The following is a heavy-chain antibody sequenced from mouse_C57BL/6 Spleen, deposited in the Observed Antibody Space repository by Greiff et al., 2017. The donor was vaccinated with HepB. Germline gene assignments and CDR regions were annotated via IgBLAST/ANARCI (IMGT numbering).Heavy chain of an antibody. J-gene: IGHJ1*03. Sequence: DVQLQESGPELVKPGASVKIPCKASGYTFTDYNMDWVKQSHGKSLEWIGDINPNNGGTIYNQKFKGKATLTVDKSSSTAYMELRSLTSEDTAVYYCARSGITTVVASYWYFDVWGTGTTVTVSS. CDR3: ARSGITTVVASYWYFDV. CDR2: INPNNGGT. CDR1: GYTFTDYN. D-gene: IGHD1-1*01. V-gene: IGHV1-18*01.